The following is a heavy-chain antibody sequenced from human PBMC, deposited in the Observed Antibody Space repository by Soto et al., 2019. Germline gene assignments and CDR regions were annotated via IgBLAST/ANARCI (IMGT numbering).Heavy chain of an antibody. Sequence: EVQLVESGGGLVQPGGSLRLYCGASGFIFRSYWMSWVRQAPGKGLEWVANIKPDGSEKDYVDSVKGRFTISRDNAKNSMYLEMNILRDEDTAVYYCAREGEPYSRGCRKCGAYDYWGRGTLVTVSS. CDR1: GFIFRSYW. V-gene: IGHV3-7*01. D-gene: IGHD6-19*01. CDR3: AREGEPYSRGCRKCGAYDY. J-gene: IGHJ4*02. CDR2: IKPDGSEK.